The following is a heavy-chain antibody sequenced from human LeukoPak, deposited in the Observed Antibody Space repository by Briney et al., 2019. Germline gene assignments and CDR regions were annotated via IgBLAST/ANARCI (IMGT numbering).Heavy chain of an antibody. CDR3: ARDPQGYGDHGTSFDY. CDR2: ISISSSYI. J-gene: IGHJ4*01. D-gene: IGHD4-17*01. Sequence: PGGSLRLSCAASGFTFSRYSMNWVRQAPGKGLEWASSISISSSYIYYADSVKGRFTMSRDNAKNSLYLQVNSLRAEDTAVYYCARDPQGYGDHGTSFDYWGHGTLVTVSS. V-gene: IGHV3-21*01. CDR1: GFTFSRYS.